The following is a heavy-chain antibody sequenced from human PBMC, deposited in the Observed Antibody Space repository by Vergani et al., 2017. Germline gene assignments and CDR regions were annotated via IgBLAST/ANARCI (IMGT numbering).Heavy chain of an antibody. CDR1: GYTFTSYY. J-gene: IGHJ6*02. CDR2: INPNSGGT. D-gene: IGHD2-2*01. Sequence: QVQLVQSGAEVKKPGASVKVSCKASGYTFTSYYMHWVRQAPGQGLEWMGWINPNSGGTNYAQKFPGRVTMTRDTSISTAYMELSRLRSDDTAVYYCARAMEYAAAPTHYYYYYGMDVWGQGTTVTVSS. V-gene: IGHV1-2*02. CDR3: ARAMEYAAAPTHYYYYYGMDV.